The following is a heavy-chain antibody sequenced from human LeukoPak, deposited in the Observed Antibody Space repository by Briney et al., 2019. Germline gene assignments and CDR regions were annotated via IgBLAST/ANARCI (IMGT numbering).Heavy chain of an antibody. D-gene: IGHD4-23*01. J-gene: IGHJ4*02. Sequence: GGSLRLSCAASGFTFSTYAGFTFSTYAMSWVRQAPGKGLEWVSAISGSGGSTYYADSVKGRFTISRDNSKNTLYLQMNSLRAEDTAVYYCAKAITTVDDYWGQGTLVTVSS. CDR3: AKAITTVDDY. V-gene: IGHV3-23*01. CDR1: GFTFSTYAGFTFSTYA. CDR2: ISGSGGST.